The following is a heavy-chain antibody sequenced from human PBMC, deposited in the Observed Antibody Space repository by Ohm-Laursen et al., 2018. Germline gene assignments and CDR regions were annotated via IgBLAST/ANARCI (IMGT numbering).Heavy chain of an antibody. CDR3: AKDVGVAFAYDS. J-gene: IGHJ4*02. Sequence: SLRLSCAASGFTFNNFGMRWVRQAPGKGLEWVAVVSYDERYKNYVDSVKGRFTVSRDNSKDTLYLQMNSLRNEDTAIYYCAKDVGVAFAYDSWGQGTLVTVSS. CDR1: GFTFNNFG. D-gene: IGHD2-15*01. V-gene: IGHV3-30*18. CDR2: VSYDERYK.